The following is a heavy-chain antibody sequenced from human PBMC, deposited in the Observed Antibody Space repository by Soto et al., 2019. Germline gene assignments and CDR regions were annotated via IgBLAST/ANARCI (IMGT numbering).Heavy chain of an antibody. D-gene: IGHD1-7*01. J-gene: IGHJ4*02. CDR3: AKETGITGTTRPDY. CDR2: ISYDGSNK. CDR1: GFTFSSYG. V-gene: IGHV3-30*18. Sequence: QVQLVESGGGVVQPGRSLRLSCAASGFTFSSYGMHWVRQAPGKGLEWVAVISYDGSNKYYADSVKGRFTISRDNSKNTLYLQMNSLRAEDTAVYYYAKETGITGTTRPDYWGQGTLVTVSS.